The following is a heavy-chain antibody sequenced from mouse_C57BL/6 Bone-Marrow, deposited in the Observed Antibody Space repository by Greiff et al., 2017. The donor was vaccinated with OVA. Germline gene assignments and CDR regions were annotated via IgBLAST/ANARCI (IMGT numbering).Heavy chain of an antibody. CDR2: LDPENGGT. J-gene: IGHJ2*01. Sequence: QVQLQQSGAELVRPGASVTLSCKASGYTFTDYEMHWVKQTPVHGLEWIGALDPENGGTAYNQKFKGKAILTADKSSSTAYMELRSLTSEDSAVYYGTRSYNNYGSFDYWGQGTTLTGSS. CDR1: GYTFTDYE. CDR3: TRSYNNYGSFDY. D-gene: IGHD2-5*01. V-gene: IGHV1-15*01.